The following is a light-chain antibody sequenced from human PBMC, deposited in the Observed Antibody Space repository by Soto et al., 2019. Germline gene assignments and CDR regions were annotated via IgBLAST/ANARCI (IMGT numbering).Light chain of an antibody. Sequence: QSALTQPASVSGSPGQSVTISCTGTSSDIGAFNYVSWYQHHPGKAPKLMIYGVANRPSGVSNRFSGSKSGTSASLAITGLQAEDEADYYCQSYDSSLSGELFGGGTKVTVL. CDR3: QSYDSSLSGEL. CDR1: SSDIGAFNY. V-gene: IGLV2-14*01. J-gene: IGLJ2*01. CDR2: GVA.